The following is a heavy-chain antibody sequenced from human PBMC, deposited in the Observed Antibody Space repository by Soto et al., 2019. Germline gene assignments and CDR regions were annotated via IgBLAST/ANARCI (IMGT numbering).Heavy chain of an antibody. J-gene: IGHJ3*01. Sequence: PGGSLRLSCAASGFTFSNSSMNWVRQAPGKGLEWVSSISSKSGYIYNADSAKGRVTISRDNAKNTQKLQLHSKKPKSTAVSYCARDRSSPPRAFDLWGQGKIVPVSS. D-gene: IGHD6-13*01. CDR3: ARDRSSPPRAFDL. CDR1: GFTFSNSS. CDR2: ISSKSGYI. V-gene: IGHV3-21*04.